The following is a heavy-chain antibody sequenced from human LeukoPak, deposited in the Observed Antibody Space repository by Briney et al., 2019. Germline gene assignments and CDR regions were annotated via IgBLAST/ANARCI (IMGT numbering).Heavy chain of an antibody. CDR1: GLTFSDFW. Sequence: GGSLRLSCAASGLTFSDFWMHWVRQPPGKGLVWVALVKGDGRTTIYADSVKGRFTISRDRSKTTVFLQMNSLRVEDTGVYYCASKFGESYHYYYGLDVWGQGTTVTVSS. CDR3: ASKFGESYHYYYGLDV. D-gene: IGHD3-10*01. CDR2: VKGDGRTT. V-gene: IGHV3-74*01. J-gene: IGHJ6*02.